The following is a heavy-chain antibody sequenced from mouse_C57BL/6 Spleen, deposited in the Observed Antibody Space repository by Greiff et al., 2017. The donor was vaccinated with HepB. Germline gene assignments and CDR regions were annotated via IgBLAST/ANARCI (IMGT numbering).Heavy chain of an antibody. CDR2: INPNNGGT. Sequence: VQLQQSGPELVKPGASVKISCKASGYTFTDYYMNWVKQSHGKSLEWIGDINPNNGGTSYNQKFKGKATLTVDKSSSTAYMELRSLTSEDSAVYYCATGITTVVRDYFDYWGQGTTLTVSS. V-gene: IGHV1-26*01. CDR3: ATGITTVVRDYFDY. D-gene: IGHD1-1*01. CDR1: GYTFTDYY. J-gene: IGHJ2*01.